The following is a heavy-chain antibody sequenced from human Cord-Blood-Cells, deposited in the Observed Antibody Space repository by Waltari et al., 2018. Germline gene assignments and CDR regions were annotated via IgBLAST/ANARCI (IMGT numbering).Heavy chain of an antibody. V-gene: IGHV3-30*18. Sequence: QVQLVESGGGVVQPGRSLRLSCEASGFPFSSYGMHWVRQAPGKGLEWVAVIWYDGSNKYYADSVKGRFTISRDNSKNTLYLQMNSLRAEDTAMYYCAKSWLSDGDAFDIWGQGTMVTVSS. CDR1: GFPFSSYG. D-gene: IGHD3-9*01. CDR2: IWYDGSNK. CDR3: AKSWLSDGDAFDI. J-gene: IGHJ3*02.